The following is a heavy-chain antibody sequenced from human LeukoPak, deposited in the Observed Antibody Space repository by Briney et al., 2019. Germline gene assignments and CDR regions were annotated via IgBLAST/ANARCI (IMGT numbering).Heavy chain of an antibody. CDR2: IHVDGSSA. CDR1: GFTFSSYW. CDR3: ARVLTNSWSGYYYGLDV. J-gene: IGHJ6*02. D-gene: IGHD6-13*01. Sequence: GGSLRLSCAASGFTFSSYWMHWVRQAPGKGLVWVSRIHVDGSSANYADSVKGRFTISRGNAKNTLYLQMNSLRAEDTAVYYCARVLTNSWSGYYYGLDVWGQGTTVTVSS. V-gene: IGHV3-74*01.